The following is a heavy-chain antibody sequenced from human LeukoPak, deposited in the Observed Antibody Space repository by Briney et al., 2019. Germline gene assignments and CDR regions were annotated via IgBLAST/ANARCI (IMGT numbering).Heavy chain of an antibody. CDR2: MNPNSCNT. CDR3: ARVLAGTENYYYYYYMDV. V-gene: IGHV1-8*01. D-gene: IGHD6-13*01. J-gene: IGHJ6*03. CDR1: GYTFTSYD. Sequence: ASVKVSCKASGYTFTSYDINWVRQATGQGHEWMGWMNPNSCNTGYAQKFQGRVTMTRNTSISTAYMELSSLRSEDTAVYYCARVLAGTENYYYYYYMDVWGKGTTVTVSS.